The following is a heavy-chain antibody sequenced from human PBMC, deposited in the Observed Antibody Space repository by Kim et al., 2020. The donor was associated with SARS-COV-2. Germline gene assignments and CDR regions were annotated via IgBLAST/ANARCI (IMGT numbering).Heavy chain of an antibody. CDR3: ARDGTLIAGGPFDY. CDR2: ISYDGSNK. D-gene: IGHD1-26*01. CDR1: GFTFSSHA. Sequence: GGSLRLSCAASGFTFSSHAMHWVRQAPGKGLEWVAVISYDGSNKYYADSVKGRFTISRDNSKNTLYLQMNSLRAEDTSVYYCARDGTLIAGGPFDYWGQGTLVTVSS. J-gene: IGHJ4*02. V-gene: IGHV3-30-3*01.